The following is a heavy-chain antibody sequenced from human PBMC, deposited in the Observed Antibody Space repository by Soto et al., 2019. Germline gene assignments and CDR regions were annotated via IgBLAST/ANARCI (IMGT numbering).Heavy chain of an antibody. Sequence: EVQVLESGGGLVQPGGSLRLSCAASGFTFGSYVMSWLRQAPGKGLEWVSAISRSGADTYYADSVKGRFTISRDNPKNTLYMQVNSLRTEDTAVYYCARAPRNEYYYGMDVWGQGTTVTVSS. J-gene: IGHJ6*02. CDR3: ARAPRNEYYYGMDV. CDR2: ISRSGADT. D-gene: IGHD1-1*01. CDR1: GFTFGSYV. V-gene: IGHV3-23*01.